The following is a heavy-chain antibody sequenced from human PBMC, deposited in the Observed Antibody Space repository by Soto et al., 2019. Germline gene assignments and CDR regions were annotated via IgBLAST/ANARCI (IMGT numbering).Heavy chain of an antibody. Sequence: ASVKVSCKASGYTFTGYAMHWVRQAPGQRLEWMGWINAGNGNTKYSQKFQGRVTITRDTSASAAYMELSSLSSEDTAVYYCARAVAVAADFDYWGQGTLVTVSS. CDR2: INAGNGNT. CDR3: ARAVAVAADFDY. CDR1: GYTFTGYA. V-gene: IGHV1-3*01. J-gene: IGHJ4*02. D-gene: IGHD6-19*01.